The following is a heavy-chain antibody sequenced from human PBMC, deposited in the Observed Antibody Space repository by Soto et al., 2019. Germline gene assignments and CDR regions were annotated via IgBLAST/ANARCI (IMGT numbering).Heavy chain of an antibody. D-gene: IGHD6-6*01. CDR1: GFTFSSYG. Sequence: GGSLRLSCAASGFTFSSYGMHWVRQAPGKGLEWVAVISYDGSNKYYADSVKGRFTISRDNSKNTLYLQMNSLSAEDTAVYYCAKDRSKSFEYSSSISLDYWGQGTLVTVSS. J-gene: IGHJ4*02. CDR2: ISYDGSNK. V-gene: IGHV3-30*18. CDR3: AKDRSKSFEYSSSISLDY.